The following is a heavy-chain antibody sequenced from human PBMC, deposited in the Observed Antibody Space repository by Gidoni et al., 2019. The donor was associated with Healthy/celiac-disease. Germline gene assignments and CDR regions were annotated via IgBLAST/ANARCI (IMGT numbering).Heavy chain of an antibody. CDR1: GYTLTELY. V-gene: IGHV1-24*01. CDR3: ATGGLVVVAALFDY. J-gene: IGHJ4*02. CDR2: FDPEDGET. D-gene: IGHD2-15*01. Sequence: QVQLVQSGAEVKKPGASVKVSCTVSGYTLTELYMHWVRQAPGKGLEWMGGFDPEDGETIYAQKCQGRVTMTEDTSTDTAYMELSSLRSEDTAVYYCATGGLVVVAALFDYWGQGTLVTVSS.